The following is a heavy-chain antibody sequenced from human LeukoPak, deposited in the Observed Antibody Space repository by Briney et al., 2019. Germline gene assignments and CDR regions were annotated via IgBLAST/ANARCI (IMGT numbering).Heavy chain of an antibody. CDR1: GGSISSASYY. Sequence: SETLSLTCTVSGGSISSASYYWGWIRQPPGKGLEWIGSIHASGSTYYNPSLKSRVTISVDTSKNQFSLKLSSVTAADTAVYYCARDQKLSPFDYWGQGTLVTVSS. D-gene: IGHD5-18*01. CDR3: ARDQKLSPFDY. J-gene: IGHJ4*02. CDR2: IHASGST. V-gene: IGHV4-39*07.